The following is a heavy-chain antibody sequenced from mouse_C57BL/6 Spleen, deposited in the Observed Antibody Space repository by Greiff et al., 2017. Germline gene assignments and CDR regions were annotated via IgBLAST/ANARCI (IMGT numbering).Heavy chain of an antibody. V-gene: IGHV1-7*01. D-gene: IGHD2-9*01. J-gene: IGHJ4*01. CDR2: IHPSSGYT. CDR1: GYTFTSYW. Sequence: QVQLKESGAELAKPGASVKLSCKASGYTFTSYWMHWVKQRPGQGLEWIGYIHPSSGYTKYNQKFKDKATLTADKSSSTAYMQLSSLTYEDSAVYYCARSSFVYDYYYAMDYWGQGTSVTVSS. CDR3: ARSSFVYDYYYAMDY.